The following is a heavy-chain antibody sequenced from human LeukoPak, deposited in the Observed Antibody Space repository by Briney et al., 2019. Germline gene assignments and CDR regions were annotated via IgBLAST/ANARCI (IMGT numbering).Heavy chain of an antibody. Sequence: PGGSLRLSCAASGFIFRSYGMRWVRQAPGKGLEWVAVIWYDGSNKYYADSVKGRFSISRDNSKNTLYLQMNSLRAEDTAVYYCARDPHYYYGMDVWGQGTTVTVSS. J-gene: IGHJ6*02. CDR1: GFIFRSYG. V-gene: IGHV3-33*01. CDR2: IWYDGSNK. CDR3: ARDPHYYYGMDV.